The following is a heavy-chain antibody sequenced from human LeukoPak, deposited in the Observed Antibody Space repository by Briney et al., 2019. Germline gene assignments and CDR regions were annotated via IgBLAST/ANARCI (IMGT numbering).Heavy chain of an antibody. V-gene: IGHV3-21*01. D-gene: IGHD4-23*01. CDR2: IGSNGDYI. CDR1: GFTFSSYS. J-gene: IGHJ3*02. CDR3: VREGGDYGSNSGAFDI. Sequence: GGSLRLSCAASGFTFSSYSMNWVRQVPGRGLDWVSSIGSNGDYISYADSVKGRFTISRDNSKSTLFLQMNSLRNEDTALYYCVREGGDYGSNSGAFDIWGQGTMVTVSS.